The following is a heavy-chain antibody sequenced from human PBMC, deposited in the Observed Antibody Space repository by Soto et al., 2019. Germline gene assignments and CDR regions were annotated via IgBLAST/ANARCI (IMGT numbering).Heavy chain of an antibody. CDR2: IYYSGST. CDR1: GGSISSGDDF. J-gene: IGHJ6*02. D-gene: IGHD1-20*01. Sequence: QVQLQESGPGLVKPSQTLSLTCTVSGGSISSGDDFWTWIRQPPGKGMEWIGYIYYSGSTYYNPSLKSRLTMSVDTSKNQFSLKLSSVTAADTAVYYCARDRAKWKDYYYYGMDVGGQGTTVTVSS. CDR3: ARDRAKWKDYYYYGMDV. V-gene: IGHV4-30-4*01.